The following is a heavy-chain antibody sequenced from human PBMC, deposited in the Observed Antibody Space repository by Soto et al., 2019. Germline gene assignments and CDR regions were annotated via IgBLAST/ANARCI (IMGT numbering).Heavy chain of an antibody. Sequence: QVQLVESGGGVVQPGRSLRLSCAASGFTFSSYAMHWVRQAPGKGLEWVAVISYDGSNADSVKGRFTISRDNSKNTLYLQMNCLRAEDTAVYYCAREYCSDGSCNSISLDYWGQGTLVTVSS. D-gene: IGHD2-15*01. CDR1: GFTFSSYA. J-gene: IGHJ4*02. V-gene: IGHV3-30-3*01. CDR3: AREYCSDGSCNSISLDY. CDR2: ISYDGS.